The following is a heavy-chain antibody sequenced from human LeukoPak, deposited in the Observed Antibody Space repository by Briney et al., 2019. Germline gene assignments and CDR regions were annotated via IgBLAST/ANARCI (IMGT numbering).Heavy chain of an antibody. CDR1: GLTFNSHS. D-gene: IGHD3-10*01. V-gene: IGHV3-30-3*01. Sequence: GGSLRLSCVASGLTFNSHSMNWVRQAPGKGLEWVAFISYDGSNKYYADSVKGRFTISRDNSKNTLYLQMNSLRAEDTAVYYCASQGGLLWFGELSGGMDVWGQGTTVTVSS. J-gene: IGHJ6*02. CDR2: ISYDGSNK. CDR3: ASQGGLLWFGELSGGMDV.